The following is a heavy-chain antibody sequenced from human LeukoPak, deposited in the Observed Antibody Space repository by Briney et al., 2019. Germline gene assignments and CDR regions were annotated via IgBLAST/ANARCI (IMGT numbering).Heavy chain of an antibody. CDR3: ARGRSNYYGMDV. J-gene: IGHJ6*02. CDR1: DGSINSYY. V-gene: IGHV4-59*01. CDR2: IYYKGNT. D-gene: IGHD1-26*01. Sequence: PSETLSLTCSVSDGSINSYYWNWIRRPPGKGLEWIGYIYYKGNTNYSPSLKSRVTMSVDTSKNLFSLKVSSVTAADTAVYYCARGRSNYYGMDVWGQGTTVTVSS.